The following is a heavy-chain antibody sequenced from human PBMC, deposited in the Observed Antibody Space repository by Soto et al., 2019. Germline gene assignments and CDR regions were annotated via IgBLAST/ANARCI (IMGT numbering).Heavy chain of an antibody. CDR3: TRKVYDYHTSPMGRCDP. Sequence: GGSLGLCCTASGFTFSIYWMIWVPPAPGKGQESVANIRQDGSEEYCVDSVKGRFTISRANAKNSLYLQMDSLRAEDTAVYYFTRKVYDYHTSPMGRCDPLGKGTLVTFSS. CDR1: GFTFSIYW. J-gene: IGHJ5*02. V-gene: IGHV3-7*03. CDR2: IRQDGSEE. D-gene: IGHD3-22*01.